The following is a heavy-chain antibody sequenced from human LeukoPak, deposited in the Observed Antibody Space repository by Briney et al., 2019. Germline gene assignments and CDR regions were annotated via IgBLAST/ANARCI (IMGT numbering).Heavy chain of an antibody. CDR2: INSDGSST. Sequence: GGSLRLSCAASGFTFSNYWIHWVRQAPGKGRVWVSRINSDGSSTSYADSVKGQFTISRDNAKNTLYLQMNSLRAEDTAVYYCATGLYSSGWYFDYWGQGTLVTVSS. CDR3: ATGLYSSGWYFDY. V-gene: IGHV3-74*01. J-gene: IGHJ4*02. D-gene: IGHD6-19*01. CDR1: GFTFSNYW.